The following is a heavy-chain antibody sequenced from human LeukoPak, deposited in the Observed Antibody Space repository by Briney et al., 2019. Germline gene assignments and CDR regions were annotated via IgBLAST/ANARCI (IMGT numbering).Heavy chain of an antibody. J-gene: IGHJ6*03. Sequence: PGGPLRLSCAASGFTFSDYYMSWIRQAPGKGLEWVSYISSSGSTIYYADSVKGRFTISRDNAKNSLYLQMNSLRAEDTAVYYCARDHYIAVYYYYMDVWGKGTTVTVSS. V-gene: IGHV3-11*04. D-gene: IGHD4-11*01. CDR2: ISSSGSTI. CDR3: ARDHYIAVYYYYMDV. CDR1: GFTFSDYY.